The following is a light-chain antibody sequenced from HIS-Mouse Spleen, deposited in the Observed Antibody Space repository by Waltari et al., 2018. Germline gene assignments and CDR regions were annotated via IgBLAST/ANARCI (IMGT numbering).Light chain of an antibody. J-gene: IGLJ2*01. V-gene: IGLV2-14*03. CDR1: SSDVGGYNY. CDR2: DVI. CDR3: SSYTSSSTLDVV. Sequence: QSALTQPASVSGSPGQSITISCTGTSSDVGGYNYVSWYQQHPGTAPKLMIYDVINRPSGVSNRFSGSKSGNTASLTISGLQAEDEADYYCSSYTSSSTLDVVFGGGTKLTVL.